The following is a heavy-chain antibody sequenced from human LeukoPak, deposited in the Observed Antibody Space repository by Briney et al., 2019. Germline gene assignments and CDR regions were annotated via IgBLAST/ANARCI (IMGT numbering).Heavy chain of an antibody. Sequence: GASVKVSCKVSGYTLTVLSMHWVRQAPGKGLEWMGGFDPEDGETIYAQKFQGRVTMTEDTSTDTAYMELSSLRSEDTAVYYCATDLLATIFGVGSLDYWGQGPLAPVSS. V-gene: IGHV1-24*01. CDR2: FDPEDGET. CDR1: GYTLTVLS. D-gene: IGHD3-3*01. J-gene: IGHJ4*02. CDR3: ATDLLATIFGVGSLDY.